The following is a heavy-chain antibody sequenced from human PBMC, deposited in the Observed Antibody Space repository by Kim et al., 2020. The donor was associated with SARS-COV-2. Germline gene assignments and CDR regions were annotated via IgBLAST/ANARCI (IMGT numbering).Heavy chain of an antibody. Sequence: GGSLRLSCAASGFTFSSYAMSWVRQAPGKGLEWVSAISGSGGSTYYADSVKGRFTISRDNSKNTLYLQMNSLRAEDTAVYYCAKWYGRWVVAARRSGFFDYWGQGTLVTVSS. J-gene: IGHJ4*02. CDR2: ISGSGGST. CDR3: AKWYGRWVVAARRSGFFDY. CDR1: GFTFSSYA. D-gene: IGHD2-15*01. V-gene: IGHV3-23*01.